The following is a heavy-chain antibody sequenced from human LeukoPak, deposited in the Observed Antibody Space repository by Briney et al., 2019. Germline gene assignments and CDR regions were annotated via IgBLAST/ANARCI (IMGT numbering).Heavy chain of an antibody. CDR3: AKGSTYHEFWGGYYFDF. J-gene: IGHJ4*02. Sequence: GGSLRLSCAASGFTFSSYWMSWVRQAPGKGLEWVANIKQDGGEKYYVDSVKGRFTISRDNAKNSLYLQMNSLRTADTAVYFCAKGSTYHEFWGGYYFDFWGQGTLVTVSS. CDR1: GFTFSSYW. D-gene: IGHD3-3*01. V-gene: IGHV3-7*03. CDR2: IKQDGGEK.